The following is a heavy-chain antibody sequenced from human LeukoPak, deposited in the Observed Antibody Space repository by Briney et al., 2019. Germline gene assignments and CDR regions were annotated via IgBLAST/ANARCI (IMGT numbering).Heavy chain of an antibody. J-gene: IGHJ6*03. CDR1: GFTFSSYA. V-gene: IGHV3-23*01. CDR3: ARPMTTVYHYYYYMDV. Sequence: PGRSLRLSCAPSGFTFSSYAMSWVRQAPGKGLEWVSAISGSGGNTYYADSGKGRFTISRDNTKNTLYLQMNSLRAEDTAVYYCARPMTTVYHYYYYMDVWGKGTTVTVSS. CDR2: ISGSGGNT. D-gene: IGHD4-11*01.